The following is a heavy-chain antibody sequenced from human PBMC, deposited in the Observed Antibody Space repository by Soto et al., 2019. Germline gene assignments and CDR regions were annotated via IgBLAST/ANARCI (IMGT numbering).Heavy chain of an antibody. J-gene: IGHJ6*02. V-gene: IGHV3-30*18. Sequence: RXSCAASGFTFSSYGMHWVRQAPGNWLEWVAVISYDGSNKYYEDSVKGRFTISRDNSKNTLYLQMNSLRAEDTAVYYFAKDTGWLPRGYYYYGMDVWGQGTTVTVSS. CDR1: GFTFSSYG. CDR2: ISYDGSNK. D-gene: IGHD3-22*01. CDR3: AKDTGWLPRGYYYYGMDV.